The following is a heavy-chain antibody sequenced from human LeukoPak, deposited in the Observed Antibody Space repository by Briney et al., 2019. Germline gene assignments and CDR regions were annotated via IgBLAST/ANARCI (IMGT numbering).Heavy chain of an antibody. V-gene: IGHV3-49*03. D-gene: IGHD5-12*01. Sequence: PGGSLRLSCTASGFTFGDYAMSWFRQAPGKGLEGVGFVRSKTYGGTTEYAASVKGGFTISRDDSKNIAYLQMNSLKTEDTAVYYCTRYSGFGLFDYRGQGTLVTVSS. CDR1: GFTFGDYA. CDR2: VRSKTYGGTT. CDR3: TRYSGFGLFDY. J-gene: IGHJ4*02.